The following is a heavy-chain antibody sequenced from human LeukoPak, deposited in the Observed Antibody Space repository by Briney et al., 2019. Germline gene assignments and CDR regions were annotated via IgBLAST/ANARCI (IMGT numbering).Heavy chain of an antibody. Sequence: GASVKASCKASGYTFPNYDMNWVRQAPGQGLEWMGWMNFNSGNTGYAQKFQGRVTMTRNTAISTVYMELSSLKSEDTAIYYCAKVGLGNTAIHIWGQGTMVTVSS. CDR2: MNFNSGNT. J-gene: IGHJ3*02. CDR1: GYTFPNYD. CDR3: AKVGLGNTAIHI. D-gene: IGHD5-18*01. V-gene: IGHV1-8*01.